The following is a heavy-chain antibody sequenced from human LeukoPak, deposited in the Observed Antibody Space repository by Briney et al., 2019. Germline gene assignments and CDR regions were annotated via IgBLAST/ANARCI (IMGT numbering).Heavy chain of an antibody. V-gene: IGHV3-23*01. CDR2: ISSGGNT. CDR1: GFTFSTYA. J-gene: IGHJ4*02. D-gene: IGHD6-19*01. CDR3: TKDRRQWVVPYFDS. Sequence: GGSLILSCAASGFTFSTYAMSWVRHTPGKGLEWVSGISSGGNTQYTDSVKGRFTVSRDKSKNTLHLQMDSLRAEDTAIYYCTKDRRQWVVPYFDSWGQGTVVTVSS.